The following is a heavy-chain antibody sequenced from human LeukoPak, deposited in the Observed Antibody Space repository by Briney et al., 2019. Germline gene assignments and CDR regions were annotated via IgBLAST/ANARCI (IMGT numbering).Heavy chain of an antibody. CDR3: AREWELLPGYAFDI. CDR2: ISSSSSTI. CDR1: GFTFSSYS. D-gene: IGHD1-26*01. Sequence: PGGSLRLSCAASGFTFSSYSMNWVRQAPGKGLEGVSYISSSSSTIYYADSVKGRFTISRDNAKNSLYLQMNSLRAEDTAVYYCAREWELLPGYAFDIWGQGTMVTVSS. J-gene: IGHJ3*02. V-gene: IGHV3-48*04.